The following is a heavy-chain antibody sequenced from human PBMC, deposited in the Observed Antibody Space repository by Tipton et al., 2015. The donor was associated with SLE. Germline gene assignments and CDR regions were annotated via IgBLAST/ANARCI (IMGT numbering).Heavy chain of an antibody. CDR2: ISYDGSNK. J-gene: IGHJ6*02. CDR3: AKDLYSSYYYGMDV. Sequence: SLRLSCAASGFTFSSYGMHWVRQAPGKGLEWVAVISYDGSNKYYADSVKGRFTISRDNSKNTLYLQMNSLRAEDTAVYYCAKDLYSSYYYGMDVWGQGTTVTVSS. V-gene: IGHV3-30*18. CDR1: GFTFSSYG. D-gene: IGHD6-13*01.